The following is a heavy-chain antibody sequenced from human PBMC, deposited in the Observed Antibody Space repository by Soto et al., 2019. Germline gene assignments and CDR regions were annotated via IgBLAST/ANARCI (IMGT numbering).Heavy chain of an antibody. Sequence: PLETLSLTCTVSGGSISSYYWSWIRQPPGKGLEWIGYIYYSGSTNYNPSLKSRVTISVDTSKNQFSLKLSSVTAADTAVYYCARGIHGVTPSDYWGQGTLVTSPQ. D-gene: IGHD2-21*02. CDR2: IYYSGST. J-gene: IGHJ4*02. CDR1: GGSISSYY. CDR3: ARGIHGVTPSDY. V-gene: IGHV4-59*01.